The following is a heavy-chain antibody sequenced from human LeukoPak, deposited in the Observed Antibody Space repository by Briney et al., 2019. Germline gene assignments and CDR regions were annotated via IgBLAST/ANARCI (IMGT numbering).Heavy chain of an antibody. CDR2: IIPILGIA. CDR3: ARVQEEDGYNQ. V-gene: IGHV1-69*02. CDR1: GGTFSSYT. Sequence: SVKVSCKASGGTFSSYTISWVRQAPGQGLEWMGRIIPILGIANYAQKFQGRVTITADKSTSTAYMELSSLRSEDTAVYYCARVQEEDGYNQWGQGTLVTAPS. D-gene: IGHD5-24*01. J-gene: IGHJ4*02.